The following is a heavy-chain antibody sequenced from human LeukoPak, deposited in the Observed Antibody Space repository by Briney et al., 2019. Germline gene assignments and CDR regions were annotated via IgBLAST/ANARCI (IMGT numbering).Heavy chain of an antibody. J-gene: IGHJ4*02. V-gene: IGHV1-46*01. Sequence: GASVKVSCKASGYTFTSYYMHWVRQAPGQGLEWMGIINPSGGSTSYAQKFQGRVTMTRDTSTSTVYMELSSLRSEDTAVYYCARDKVSMVRGVKYYFDYWGQGTLVTVSS. CDR3: ARDKVSMVRGVKYYFDY. CDR2: INPSGGST. CDR1: GYTFTSYY. D-gene: IGHD3-10*01.